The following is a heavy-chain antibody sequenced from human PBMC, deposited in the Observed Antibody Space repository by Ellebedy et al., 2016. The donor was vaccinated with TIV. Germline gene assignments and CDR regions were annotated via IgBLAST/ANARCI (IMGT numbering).Heavy chain of an antibody. J-gene: IGHJ4*02. CDR1: GFAFGHYW. CDR2: LSSDHKVA. CDR3: ARDSGSYPFDY. Sequence: GESLKISCAASGFAFGHYWMHWVRQAPGKGLVWVSRLSSDHKVAGYADSVKGRFTISRDNARNTLYLQMDSLRAEDTAVYYCARDSGSYPFDYWGLGALVTVSS. V-gene: IGHV3-74*01. D-gene: IGHD3-16*02.